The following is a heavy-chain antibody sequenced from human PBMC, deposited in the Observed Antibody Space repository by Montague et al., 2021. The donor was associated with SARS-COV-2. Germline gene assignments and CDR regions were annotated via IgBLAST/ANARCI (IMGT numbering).Heavy chain of an antibody. J-gene: IGHJ6*03. CDR1: GGSVSSSPYY. CDR2: ISSSGRT. CDR3: ASSYYYGSGTYVYNYYIDV. Sequence: SETLSLTCTVSGGSVSSSPYYWGWIRQPPGRGLVWVGSISSSGRTXFTXXXNXRLTISVDSSENQFSLRLSSVTAADAAVYYCASSYYYGSGTYVYNYYIDVWGKGTPVTVSS. D-gene: IGHD3-10*01. V-gene: IGHV4-39*01.